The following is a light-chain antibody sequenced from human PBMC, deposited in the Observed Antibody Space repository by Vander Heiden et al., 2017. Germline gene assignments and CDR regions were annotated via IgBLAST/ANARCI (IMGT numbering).Light chain of an antibody. CDR1: QSISSW. CDR3: QQDKSYRT. V-gene: IGKV1-5*03. J-gene: IGKJ1*01. Sequence: DIQMTQFPSTLSASVGDRVTITCRASQSISSWVAWYQQKPGKAPKIVIYKASILESGVPSRFSGSGSGTEFTLTISSLQPDDVATYYCQQDKSYRTFSQGTKVEIK. CDR2: KAS.